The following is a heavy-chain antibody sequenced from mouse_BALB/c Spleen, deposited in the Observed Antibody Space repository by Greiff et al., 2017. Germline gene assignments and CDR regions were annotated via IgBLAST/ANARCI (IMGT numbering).Heavy chain of an antibody. CDR3: ARGGASYGKYYYAMDY. D-gene: IGHD2-1*01. CDR2: ISSGGSYT. CDR1: GFTFSSYA. J-gene: IGHJ4*01. Sequence: EVQLVESGGGLVQPGGSRKLSCAASGFTFSSYAMSWVRQSPEKRLEWVAEISSGGSYTYYPDTVTGRFTISRDNAKNTLYLEMSSLRSEDTAMYYCARGGASYGKYYYAMDYWGQGTSVTVSS. V-gene: IGHV5-9-4*01.